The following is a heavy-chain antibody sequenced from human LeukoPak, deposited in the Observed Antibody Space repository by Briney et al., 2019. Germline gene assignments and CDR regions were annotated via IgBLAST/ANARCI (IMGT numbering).Heavy chain of an antibody. D-gene: IGHD3-22*01. CDR3: ARDCYYYDSSGYLDWFDP. Sequence: SETLSLTCTVSGGSISSRSYYWGWIRQPPGKGLEWIGSIYYSGSTYYNPSLKSRVTISVDTSKNQFSLKLSSVTAADTAVYYCARDCYYYDSSGYLDWFDPWGQGTLVTVSS. V-gene: IGHV4-39*07. CDR1: GGSISSRSYY. CDR2: IYYSGST. J-gene: IGHJ5*02.